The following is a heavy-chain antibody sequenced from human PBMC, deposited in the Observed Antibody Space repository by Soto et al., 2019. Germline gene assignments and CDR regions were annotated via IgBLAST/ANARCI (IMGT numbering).Heavy chain of an antibody. CDR2: IFHDGNT. V-gene: IGHV4-4*02. CDR1: GASIGSGGW. D-gene: IGHD2-8*02. CDR3: ARHEGWTGHDQ. J-gene: IGHJ5*02. Sequence: SETLSLTCAVSGASIGSGGWWSWVRQPPGKGLEWIAEIFHDGNTNYSPSLKSRVTISVDKPQNQFSLNVYSVTAADTAVYYCARHEGWTGHDQWGKGTLVTVSS.